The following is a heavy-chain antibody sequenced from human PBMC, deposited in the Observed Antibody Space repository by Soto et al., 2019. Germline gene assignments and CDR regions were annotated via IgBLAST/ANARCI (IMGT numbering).Heavy chain of an antibody. Sequence: GASVKVSCKASGYTFTGYYMHWVRQAPGQGLEWMGWINPNSGGTNYAQKFQGWVTMTRDTSISTAYMELSRLRSDDTAVYYCARSMSRFGELLGYYYGMDVWGQGTTVTVSS. V-gene: IGHV1-2*04. CDR1: GYTFTGYY. CDR2: INPNSGGT. CDR3: ARSMSRFGELLGYYYGMDV. J-gene: IGHJ6*02. D-gene: IGHD3-10*01.